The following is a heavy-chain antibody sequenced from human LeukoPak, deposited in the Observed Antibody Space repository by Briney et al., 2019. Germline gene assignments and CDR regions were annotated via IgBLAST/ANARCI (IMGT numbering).Heavy chain of an antibody. D-gene: IGHD3-10*01. CDR2: MNPNSGNT. Sequence: ASVKVSCKASGYTFTSYGINWVRQATGQGLEWMGWMNPNSGNTGYAQKFQGRVTITRNTSISTAYMELSSLRSEDTAVYYCARGFRGGFGELLFNRWGQGTLVTVSS. CDR3: ARGFRGGFGELLFNR. CDR1: GYTFTSYG. V-gene: IGHV1-8*03. J-gene: IGHJ4*02.